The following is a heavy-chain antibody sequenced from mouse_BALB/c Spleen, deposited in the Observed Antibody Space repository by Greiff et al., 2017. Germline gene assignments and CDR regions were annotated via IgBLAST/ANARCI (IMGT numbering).Heavy chain of an antibody. CDR1: GYTFTNYW. D-gene: IGHD3-3*01. CDR3: AGLPPKGAMDY. CDR2: IYPGGGYT. J-gene: IGHJ4*01. V-gene: IGHV1-63*02. Sequence: QVQLQQSGAELVRPGTSVKISCEASGYTFTNYWLGWVKQRPGHGLEWIGDIYPGGGYTNYNEKFKGKATLTADTSSSTAYMQLSSLTSEDSAVYFCAGLPPKGAMDYWGQGTSVTVSS.